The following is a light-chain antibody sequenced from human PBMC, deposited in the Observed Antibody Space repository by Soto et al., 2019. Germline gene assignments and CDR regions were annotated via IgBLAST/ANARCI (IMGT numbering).Light chain of an antibody. J-gene: IGLJ2*01. V-gene: IGLV1-44*01. Sequence: QSVLTQPPSASGTPGQRVTISCSGSSSNIGSNTVNWYQQLPGTAPKLHIYSNNQRPSGVPDRFSGSKSGTSASLAIRGRQSEDEADYYCAAWDDSLNGPVVFGGGTKLTVL. CDR1: SSNIGSNT. CDR3: AAWDDSLNGPVV. CDR2: SNN.